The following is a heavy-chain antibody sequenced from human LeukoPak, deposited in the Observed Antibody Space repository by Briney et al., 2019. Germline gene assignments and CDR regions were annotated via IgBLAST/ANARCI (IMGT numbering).Heavy chain of an antibody. Sequence: GGSLRLSCAASGFTFSSYSMNWVRQAPGKGLEWVSSISSSSSYIYYADSVKGRFTISRDNAKNSLYLQMNSLRAEDTAVYYCARDLGYTVTTLWFDPWGQGTLVTVSS. CDR3: ARDLGYTVTTLWFDP. J-gene: IGHJ5*02. V-gene: IGHV3-21*01. CDR1: GFTFSSYS. CDR2: ISSSSSYI. D-gene: IGHD4-17*01.